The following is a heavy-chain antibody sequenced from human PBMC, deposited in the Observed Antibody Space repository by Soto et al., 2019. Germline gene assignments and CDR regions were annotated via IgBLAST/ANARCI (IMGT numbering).Heavy chain of an antibody. CDR3: ARSYGVSHDAFDI. J-gene: IGHJ3*02. V-gene: IGHV3-13*04. Sequence: EVQLVESGGGLVQPGGSLRLSCAASGFTFSSYDMHWVRQATGKGLEWVSAIGTAGDTYYPGSVKGRFTISREHAKNSLYLQMNSLRAGDTAVYYCARSYGVSHDAFDIWGQGTMVTVSS. D-gene: IGHD4-17*01. CDR2: IGTAGDT. CDR1: GFTFSSYD.